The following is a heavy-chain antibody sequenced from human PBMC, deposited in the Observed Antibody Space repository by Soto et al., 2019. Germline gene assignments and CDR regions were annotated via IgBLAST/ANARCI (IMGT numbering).Heavy chain of an antibody. J-gene: IGHJ4*02. D-gene: IGHD5-18*01. CDR3: ARGVTAMVSESYYFDY. V-gene: IGHV3-7*01. CDR2: IKQDGSEK. CDR1: GFTFSSYW. Sequence: GGSLRLSCAASGFTFSSYWMSWVRQAPGKGLEWVANIKQDGSEKYYVNSVKGRFTISRDNAKNSLYLQMNSLRAEDTAVYYCARGVTAMVSESYYFDYCGQGTLVAVSS.